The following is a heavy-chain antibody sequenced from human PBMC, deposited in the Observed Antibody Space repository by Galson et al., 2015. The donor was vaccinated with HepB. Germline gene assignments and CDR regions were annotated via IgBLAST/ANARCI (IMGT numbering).Heavy chain of an antibody. Sequence: CKASPYTFTKYYIHRVRQAPGQGLQWVGWINPNSGRTNYAPNLQDRVTMSRDTSINTVYMDLSSLRSDDSAIYFCARAVVPAAPSDSWGQGTLVTVSS. V-gene: IGHV1-2*02. J-gene: IGHJ5*01. CDR3: ARAVVPAAPSDS. CDR2: INPNSGRT. CDR1: PYTFTKYY. D-gene: IGHD2-2*01.